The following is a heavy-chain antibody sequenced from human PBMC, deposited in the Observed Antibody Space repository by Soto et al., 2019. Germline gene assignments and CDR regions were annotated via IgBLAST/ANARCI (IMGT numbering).Heavy chain of an antibody. CDR3: ASSRKVSEIYYYYGMDV. CDR2: INPSGFSS. D-gene: IGHD3-10*01. J-gene: IGHJ6*02. CDR1: GYTFTSYY. Sequence: ASVKVSCKASGYTFTSYYMHWVRQAPGQGLEWMGIINPSGFSSSYAQKFQRRVTMTRDTSTSPVYMELSSLRSEDTAVYYCASSRKVSEIYYYYGMDVWGQGTTVTVSS. V-gene: IGHV1-46*01.